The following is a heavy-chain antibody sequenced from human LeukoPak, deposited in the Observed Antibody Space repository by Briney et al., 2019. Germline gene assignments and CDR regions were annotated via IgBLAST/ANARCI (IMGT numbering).Heavy chain of an antibody. V-gene: IGHV1-69*04. CDR1: GGTFSSYA. J-gene: IGHJ6*02. D-gene: IGHD3-3*01. CDR3: AKFGYYDFWSGYYGRPEYYYYGMDV. Sequence: ASVKVSCKASGGTFSSYAISWVRQAPGQGLGWMGRIIPIFGIANYAQKFQGRVTITADKSTSTAYMELSSLRAEDTAVYYCAKFGYYDFWSGYYGRPEYYYYGMDVWGQGTTVTVSS. CDR2: IIPIFGIA.